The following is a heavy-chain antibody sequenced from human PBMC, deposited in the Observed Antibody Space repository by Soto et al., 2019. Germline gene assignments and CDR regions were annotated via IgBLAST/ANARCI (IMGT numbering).Heavy chain of an antibody. V-gene: IGHV3-73*01. J-gene: IGHJ6*02. CDR1: GFTFSGSA. D-gene: IGHD3-9*01. CDR2: IRSKANSYAT. CDR3: TRLSDYDTLTGYYPGSPFGMDV. Sequence: GGSLRLSCAASGFTFSGSAMHWVRQASGKGLEWVGRIRSKANSYATAYAASVKGRFTISRDDSKNTAYLQMNSLKTEDTAVYYCTRLSDYDTLTGYYPGSPFGMDVWGQGTKVTVSS.